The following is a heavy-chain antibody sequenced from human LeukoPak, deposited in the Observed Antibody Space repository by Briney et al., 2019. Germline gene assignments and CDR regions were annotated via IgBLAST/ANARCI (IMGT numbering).Heavy chain of an antibody. D-gene: IGHD3-3*01. V-gene: IGHV4-59*11. CDR2: IYHRGNT. CDR3: WGGHSSRYPAY. Sequence: PSETLSLTCIVSGAAMTSHHWNWIRQTPGKRLEWIGYIYHRGNTNFITSYSSSLRSRVSMSVDMSKNHFSLSLSSVTAADTATYYFWGGHSSRYPAYWGKGAWSPYSQ. CDR1: GAAMTSHH. J-gene: IGHJ4*03.